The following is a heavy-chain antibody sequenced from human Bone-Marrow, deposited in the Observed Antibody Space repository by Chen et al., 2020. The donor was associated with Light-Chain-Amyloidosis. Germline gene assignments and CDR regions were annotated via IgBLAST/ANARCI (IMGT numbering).Heavy chain of an antibody. CDR1: GDSINSRNHC. CDR2: VYYTGTT. Sequence: QLQLQESGPGQVKALETLSLTCIVSGDSINSRNHCWGWIRQPPGKGLEWIGSVYYTGTTYYNPALKSRVHKSIDMSKNQFTLPLTSVAGGETGVYYCAGVGLISGAAAGSWFDPRGQGTLVTVSS. CDR3: AGVGLISGAAAGSWFDP. V-gene: IGHV4-39*07. D-gene: IGHD6-13*01. J-gene: IGHJ5*02.